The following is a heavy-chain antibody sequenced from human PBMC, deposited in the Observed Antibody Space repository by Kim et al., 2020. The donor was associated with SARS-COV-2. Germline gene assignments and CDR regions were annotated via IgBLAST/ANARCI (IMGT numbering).Heavy chain of an antibody. CDR3: AKDIRAVAGITSVWYFDY. CDR2: ISGDGGST. Sequence: GGSLRLSCAASGFTFDDYAMHWVRQAPGKGLEWVSLISGDGGSTYYADSVKGRFTISRDNSKNSLYLQMNSLRTEDTALYYCAKDIRAVAGITSVWYFDYWGQGTLVTVSS. CDR1: GFTFDDYA. D-gene: IGHD6-19*01. V-gene: IGHV3-43*02. J-gene: IGHJ4*02.